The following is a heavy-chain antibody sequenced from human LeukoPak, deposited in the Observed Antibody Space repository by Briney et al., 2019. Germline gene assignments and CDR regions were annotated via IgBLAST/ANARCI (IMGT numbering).Heavy chain of an antibody. CDR1: GYSFTNYW. CDR2: IYDSDSDI. Sequence: GESLKISCKGSGYSFTNYWIGWVRQMSGKGLEWMGIIYDSDSDIRYSPSFQGQVTISADKSISTAYLQWSSLKASDTAMYYCATGNSFDYWGQGTLVTVSS. CDR3: ATGNSFDY. V-gene: IGHV5-51*01. J-gene: IGHJ4*02.